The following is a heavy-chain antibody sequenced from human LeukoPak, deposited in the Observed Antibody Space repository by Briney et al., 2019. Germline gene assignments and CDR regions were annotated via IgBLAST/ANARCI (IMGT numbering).Heavy chain of an antibody. CDR1: GFTFSSYE. J-gene: IGHJ4*02. CDR2: ISSSGSTI. V-gene: IGHV3-48*03. Sequence: SGGSLRLSCAASGFTFSSYEMNWVCQAPGKGLEWVSYISSSGSTIYYADSVKGRFTISRDNAKNSLYLQMNSLRAEDTAVYYCARDTAYSSSWTWFDYWGQGTLVTVSS. D-gene: IGHD6-13*01. CDR3: ARDTAYSSSWTWFDY.